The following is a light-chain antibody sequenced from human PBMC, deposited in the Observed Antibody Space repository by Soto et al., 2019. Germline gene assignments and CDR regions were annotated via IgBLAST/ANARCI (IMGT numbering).Light chain of an antibody. J-gene: IGKJ1*01. CDR3: QQGENFPRA. V-gene: IGKV1-12*01. CDR1: QPISSW. CDR2: PAS. Sequence: IQMTQSPSSISASVGDRVTITCRASQPISSWLAWYQQVPGQAPYLLIYPASTLQSGVPSRCSGRRSGTDFSLTIHSLHPEDFATYYCQQGENFPRAFGQGTRVEI.